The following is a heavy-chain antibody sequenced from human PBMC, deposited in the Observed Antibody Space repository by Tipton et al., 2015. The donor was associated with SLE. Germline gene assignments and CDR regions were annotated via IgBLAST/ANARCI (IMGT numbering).Heavy chain of an antibody. V-gene: IGHV3-48*03. CDR1: GFTFSSYE. CDR2: ISSSGSTI. CDR3: AREDGSGSYSVDY. D-gene: IGHD3-10*01. J-gene: IGHJ4*02. Sequence: SLRLSCAASGFTFSSYEMNWVRQAPGKGLEWVSYISSSGSTIYYADSVKGRFSISRDNAKNSLYLQMNSLRAEDTAVYYCAREDGSGSYSVDYWGQGTLVTVSS.